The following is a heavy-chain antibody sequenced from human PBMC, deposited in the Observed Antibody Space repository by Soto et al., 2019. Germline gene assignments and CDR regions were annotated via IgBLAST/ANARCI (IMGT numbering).Heavy chain of an antibody. CDR3: VRDRGYTGYDLEY. CDR1: GFTFRSYA. Sequence: EVQLVESGGGLVQPGGSLRLSCAASGFTFRSYAMNWVRQAPGKGLEWVSYINSGSSTIYYADSAKGRFSISRDNAKNSLYLQMNSLRDEDTAVYFCVRDRGYTGYDLEYLGQGALVTVSS. D-gene: IGHD5-12*01. V-gene: IGHV3-48*02. CDR2: INSGSSTI. J-gene: IGHJ4*02.